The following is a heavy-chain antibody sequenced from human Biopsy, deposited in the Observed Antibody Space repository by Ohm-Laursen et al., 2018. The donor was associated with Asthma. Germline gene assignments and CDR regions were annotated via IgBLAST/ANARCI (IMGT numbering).Heavy chain of an antibody. CDR2: VYYSGST. D-gene: IGHD2-21*02. CDR1: GGSIINFY. J-gene: IGHJ4*02. Sequence: GALSLTCTVSGGSIINFYWSWIRQPPGKGLESIGHVYYSGSTNYNPSLKSRVTISIDASKNQFSLKLTSVTAADTAVYYCARGVDRVTGLLDHFDSWGQGTLVTVSS. V-gene: IGHV4-59*01. CDR3: ARGVDRVTGLLDHFDS.